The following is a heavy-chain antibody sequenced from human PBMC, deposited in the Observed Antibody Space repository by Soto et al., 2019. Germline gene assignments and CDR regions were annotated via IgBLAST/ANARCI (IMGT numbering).Heavy chain of an antibody. J-gene: IGHJ4*02. CDR1: GGTFSSYA. CDR2: IIPIFGTA. Sequence: QVQLVQSGAEVKKPGSSVKVSCKASGGTFSSYAISWVRQAPGQGLEWMGGIIPIFGTANYAQKFQGRVTITADKSTSTAYMELSSLRSEDTAVYYCARERIFGVVTRSGEFDYWGQGTLFTVSS. D-gene: IGHD3-3*01. V-gene: IGHV1-69*06. CDR3: ARERIFGVVTRSGEFDY.